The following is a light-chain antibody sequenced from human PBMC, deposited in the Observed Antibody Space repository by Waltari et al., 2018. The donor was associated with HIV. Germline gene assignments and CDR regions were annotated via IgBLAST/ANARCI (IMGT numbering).Light chain of an antibody. CDR2: KAS. J-gene: IGKJ2*01. V-gene: IGKV1-5*03. CDR3: QQYKSYPYT. CDR1: QSIRSL. Sequence: DIQMTQSPSTLSASVGDSVTITCRASQSIRSLVAWYQQKPGKAPKLLIYKASSLESGVPSMFSRSGAGTAFTLTISSLQPDDFATYYCQQYKSYPYTFSQGTKLEIK.